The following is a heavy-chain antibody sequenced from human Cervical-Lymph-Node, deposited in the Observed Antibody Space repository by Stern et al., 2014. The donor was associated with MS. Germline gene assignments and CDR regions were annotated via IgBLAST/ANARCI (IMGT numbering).Heavy chain of an antibody. Sequence: QMQLEQSGAEVKKPGSSVRVSCKASGGSFKSYAFNWLRQAPGQGLEWMGDIVPMFAKANYAQKFQGRVTVTADEATNTVYMELSFLTSEDTAVYYCARERSIHYPAFAPWGQGTLVTVSS. J-gene: IGHJ5*02. CDR3: ARERSIHYPAFAP. V-gene: IGHV1-69*01. CDR1: GGSFKSYA. CDR2: IVPMFAKA. D-gene: IGHD3-10*01.